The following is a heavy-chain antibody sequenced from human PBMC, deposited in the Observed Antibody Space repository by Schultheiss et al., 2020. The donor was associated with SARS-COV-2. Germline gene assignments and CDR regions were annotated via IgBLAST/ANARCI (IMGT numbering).Heavy chain of an antibody. CDR1: GGSISSGGYY. V-gene: IGHV4-30-2*01. CDR2: IYLSGTS. D-gene: IGHD5-24*01. CDR3: ARDELGEMATITTHFDY. Sequence: SETLSLTCTVSGGSISSGGYYWSWIRQHPGKGLEWIGYIYLSGTSYYNPSLQSRVTMSVDRSKNQFSLNLSSVTAADTAVYYCARDELGEMATITTHFDYWGQGTLVTVSS. J-gene: IGHJ4*02.